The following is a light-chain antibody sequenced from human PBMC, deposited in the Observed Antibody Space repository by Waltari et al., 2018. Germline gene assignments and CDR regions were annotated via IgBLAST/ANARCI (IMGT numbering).Light chain of an antibody. V-gene: IGKV3-15*01. CDR3: QQYKNWPPWT. CDR1: QSVNSN. CDR2: GAS. J-gene: IGKJ1*01. Sequence: EIVMTQSPATLSVSPGERATLSCRASQSVNSNLAGYQQKPGQAPRLLVFGASTRATGIPARFSGSGSGTEFTLTISSLQSEDFAVYYCQQYKNWPPWTFGQGTKVEIK.